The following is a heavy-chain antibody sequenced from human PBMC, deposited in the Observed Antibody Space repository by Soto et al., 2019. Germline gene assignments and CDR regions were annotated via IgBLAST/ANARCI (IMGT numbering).Heavy chain of an antibody. V-gene: IGHV5-51*01. D-gene: IGHD6-6*01. Sequence: GESLKISCKASGYRFTNYWIAWVRQKPGKGLEFMGIIYPGDSDTRYSPSFQGQVTISADKTITTAYLQWSSLRASDTAMYYCARPIDYASSSTGFDYWGQGTLVTVSS. CDR2: IYPGDSDT. CDR3: ARPIDYASSSTGFDY. CDR1: GYRFTNYW. J-gene: IGHJ4*02.